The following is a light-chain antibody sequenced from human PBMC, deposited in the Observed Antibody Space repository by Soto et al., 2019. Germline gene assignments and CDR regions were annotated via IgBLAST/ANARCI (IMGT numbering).Light chain of an antibody. V-gene: IGLV1-40*01. CDR2: GNS. CDR3: QSYASSLSGWV. J-gene: IGLJ3*02. Sequence: QSVLTQPPSVSGAPGQRVTISCTGSSSNIGAGYDVHWYQQLPGTAPKLLIYGNSNRPSGVPDRFSGSKSGTSASLAITGRQAEEEADYYCQSYASSLSGWVFGGGTKLTVL. CDR1: SSNIGAGYD.